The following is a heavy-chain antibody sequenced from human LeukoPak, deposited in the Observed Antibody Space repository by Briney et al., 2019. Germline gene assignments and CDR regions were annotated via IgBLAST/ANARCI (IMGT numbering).Heavy chain of an antibody. CDR2: ISGSGETT. CDR3: AKARFLVGVVMMP. CDR1: GFTFSSYA. V-gene: IGHV3-23*01. Sequence: PGGSLRLSCAASGFTFSSYAMSWVRQAPAKGLEWVATISGSGETTHYADSVKGRFTISRDNSKNALYLQMSSLRAEDTAVYFCAKARFLVGVVMMPWGQGTQVTVPS. J-gene: IGHJ4*02. D-gene: IGHD3-3*01.